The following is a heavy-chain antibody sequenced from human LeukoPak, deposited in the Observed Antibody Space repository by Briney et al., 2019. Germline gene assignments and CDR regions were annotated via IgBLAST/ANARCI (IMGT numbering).Heavy chain of an antibody. CDR1: GGSISSGGYY. V-gene: IGHV4-31*03. CDR3: ARDLIDYGGNNWYFDL. D-gene: IGHD4-23*01. J-gene: IGHJ2*01. CDR2: IYYSGST. Sequence: PSETLSLTCTVSGGSISSGGYYWSWIRQHPGKGLEWIGYIYYSGSTYYIPSLKSRVTISVDTSKNQFSLKLSSVTAADTAVYYCARDLIDYGGNNWYFDLWGRGTLVTVSS.